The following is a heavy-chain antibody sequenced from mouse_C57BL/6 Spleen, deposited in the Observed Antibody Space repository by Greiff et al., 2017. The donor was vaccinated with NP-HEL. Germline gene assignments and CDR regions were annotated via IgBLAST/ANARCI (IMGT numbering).Heavy chain of an antibody. D-gene: IGHD1-1*01. CDR3: ARQYGSSYYYAMDY. Sequence: KLVESGGGLVQPGGSLKLSCAASGFTFSDYYMYWVRQTPEKRLEWVAYISNGGGSTYYPDTVKGRFTISRDNAKNTLYLQMSRLKSEDTAMYYCARQYGSSYYYAMDYWGQGTSVTVSS. V-gene: IGHV5-12*01. CDR1: GFTFSDYY. CDR2: ISNGGGST. J-gene: IGHJ4*01.